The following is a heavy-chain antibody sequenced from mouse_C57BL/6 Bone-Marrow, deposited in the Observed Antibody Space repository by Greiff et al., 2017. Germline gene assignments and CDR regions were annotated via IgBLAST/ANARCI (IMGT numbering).Heavy chain of an antibody. CDR1: GYTFTSYW. CDR3: ARLLGRAMDY. J-gene: IGHJ4*01. D-gene: IGHD4-1*01. V-gene: IGHV1-52*01. CDR2: IDPSDSET. Sequence: QVQLQQPGAELVRPGSSVQLSCKASGYTFTSYWMHWVKQRPIQGLEWIGNIDPSDSETHYNQKFKDKATLTVDKSSSTAYMQLSSLTSEDSAVYYCARLLGRAMDYWGQGTSVTVSS.